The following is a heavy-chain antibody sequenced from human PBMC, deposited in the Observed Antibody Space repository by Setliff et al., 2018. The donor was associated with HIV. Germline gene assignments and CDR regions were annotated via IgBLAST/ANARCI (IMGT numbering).Heavy chain of an antibody. CDR2: IRSKRYGGTT. CDR3: TRGLVAATPPWLQSAFDI. V-gene: IGHV3-49*04. Sequence: GGSLRLSCTAAGFTFGDYAMSWVRQAPGKGLEWVGFIRSKRYGGTTEYAASVKGRFTISRDDSKSIAYLQMNSLKTEDTAVYSCTRGLVAATPPWLQSAFDIWGQGTMVTVSS. D-gene: IGHD2-15*01. J-gene: IGHJ3*02. CDR1: GFTFGDYA.